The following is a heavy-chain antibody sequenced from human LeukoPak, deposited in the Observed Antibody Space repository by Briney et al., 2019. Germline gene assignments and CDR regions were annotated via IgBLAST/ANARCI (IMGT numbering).Heavy chain of an antibody. CDR1: GFTFSSYS. CDR3: ARGVYDSSGYYHYYYYMDV. J-gene: IGHJ6*03. D-gene: IGHD3-22*01. Sequence: PGGSLRLSCAASGFTFSSYSMNWVRRAPGKGLEWVSCISSSSSYIYYADSVKGRFTISRDNAKNSLYLQMNSLRAEDTAVYYCARGVYDSSGYYHYYYYMDVWGKGTTVTVSS. V-gene: IGHV3-21*01. CDR2: ISSSSSYI.